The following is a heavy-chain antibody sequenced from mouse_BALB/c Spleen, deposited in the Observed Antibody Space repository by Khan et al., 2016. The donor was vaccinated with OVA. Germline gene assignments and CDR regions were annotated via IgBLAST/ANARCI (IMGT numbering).Heavy chain of an antibody. J-gene: IGHJ2*01. CDR1: GYTFTNYW. CDR2: IYPGNSDT. CDR3: TRNGFGNYESWDY. V-gene: IGHV1-5*01. Sequence: VQLQQSGTVLARPGASVKMSCKGSGYTFTNYWMHWVKQRPGQGLEWIGVIYPGNSDTNYNQKFKGKAKLTAVTSTSTAYMEHNSLTNEDSAVYYCTRNGFGNYESWDYWGQGTTLTVSS. D-gene: IGHD2-1*01.